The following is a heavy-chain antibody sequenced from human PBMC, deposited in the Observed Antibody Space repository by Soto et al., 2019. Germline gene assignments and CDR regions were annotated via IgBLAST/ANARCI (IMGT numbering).Heavy chain of an antibody. CDR1: GGSMNSHDYY. J-gene: IGHJ3*02. V-gene: IGHV4-30-4*01. CDR2: IHNSGST. CDR3: ARGEVRGPFDI. Sequence: SETLSLTCTVSGGSMNSHDYYWSWIRQPPGKGLEWIGYIHNSGSTYYNPSLKSRLTISSDMSKNQFSLRLNSVTAAETALYFCARGEVRGPFDIWGQGTKVTVSS. D-gene: IGHD3-10*01.